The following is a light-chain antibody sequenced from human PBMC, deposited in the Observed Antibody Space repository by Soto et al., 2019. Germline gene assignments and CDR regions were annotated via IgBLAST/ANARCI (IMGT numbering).Light chain of an antibody. CDR1: ERIYSAY. V-gene: IGKV3-20*01. CDR3: QQYADSPLT. J-gene: IGKJ4*01. CDR2: GTS. Sequence: VVLTQSPGTLSLSRCERATLSCRASERIYSAYFGWYQQKPGQAPRLLIYGTSSRATGIPDRFSGSGSGTDFTLTISRLEPEDFAVYYCQQYADSPLTFGGGTKVDIK.